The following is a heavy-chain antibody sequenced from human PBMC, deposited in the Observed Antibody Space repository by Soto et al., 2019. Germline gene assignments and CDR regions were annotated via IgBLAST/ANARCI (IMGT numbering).Heavy chain of an antibody. J-gene: IGHJ6*02. Sequence: SETLSLTCAVYGGSFSGYYWSWIRQPPGKGLEWIGEINHSGSTNYNPSLKSRVTISVDTSKNQFSLKLSSVTAADTAVYYCARGSVISGWYYYGMDVWGQGTTVTVSS. CDR3: ARGSVISGWYYYGMDV. V-gene: IGHV4-34*01. D-gene: IGHD3-10*01. CDR2: INHSGST. CDR1: GGSFSGYY.